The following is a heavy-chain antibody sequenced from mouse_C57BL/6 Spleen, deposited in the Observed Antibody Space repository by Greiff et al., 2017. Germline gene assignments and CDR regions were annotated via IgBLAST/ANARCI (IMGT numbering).Heavy chain of an antibody. CDR1: GFTFSDYG. CDR2: ISSGSSTI. J-gene: IGHJ2*01. CDR3: ARPTYYGFDY. D-gene: IGHD2-10*01. Sequence: EVKLVESGGGLVKPGGSLKLSCAASGFTFSDYGMHWVRQAPEKGLEWVAYISSGSSTIYYADTVKGRFTISRDNATNTLFLQMTSLRSEDTAMYYCARPTYYGFDYWGQGTTLTVSS. V-gene: IGHV5-17*01.